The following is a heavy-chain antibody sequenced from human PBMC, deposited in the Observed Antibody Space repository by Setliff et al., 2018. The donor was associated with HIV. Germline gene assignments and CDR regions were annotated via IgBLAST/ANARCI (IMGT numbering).Heavy chain of an antibody. J-gene: IGHJ4*02. D-gene: IGHD6-13*01. CDR1: GGSVSTGNYY. CDR2: INHSGRT. CDR3: ASELQGHSSSWPNY. Sequence: SETLSLTCTVSGGSVSTGNYYWSWIRQPPGKGLEWIGEINHSGRTKYSPSLRSRVTTSVDTSKNQFSLRLRSVTAADTAVYYCASELQGHSSSWPNYWGQGILVTVSS. V-gene: IGHV4-39*07.